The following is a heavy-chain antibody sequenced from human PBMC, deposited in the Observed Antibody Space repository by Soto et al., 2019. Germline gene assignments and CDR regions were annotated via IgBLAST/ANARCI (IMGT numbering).Heavy chain of an antibody. CDR1: GFTFSSYW. J-gene: IGHJ5*02. D-gene: IGHD3-16*01. V-gene: IGHV3-74*01. Sequence: EVQLVESGGGLVQPGGSLRLSCAASGFTFSSYWMHWVRQAPGKGLVWVSRINSDGSSTSYADSVKGRFTISRDNAKNTLYLQMNSRRAEDTAVYYCARVLCKEITFCFDPWGQGTLVTVSS. CDR2: INSDGSST. CDR3: ARVLCKEITFCFDP.